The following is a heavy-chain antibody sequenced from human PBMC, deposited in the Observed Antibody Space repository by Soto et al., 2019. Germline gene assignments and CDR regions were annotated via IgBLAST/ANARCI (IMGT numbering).Heavy chain of an antibody. D-gene: IGHD2-21*02. CDR3: AGDADGGDCCNWCDP. J-gene: IGHJ5*02. V-gene: IGHV3-30-3*01. CDR1: GFTFSSYA. Sequence: AGGSLRLSCAASGFTFSSYAMHWGRQAPGKGLERVAVISYDGSNKYYADSVKRRFTISRDNSKNTLYLQMNSLRAADTAVYYCAGDADGGDCCNWCDPWGQGSLVTVAS. CDR2: ISYDGSNK.